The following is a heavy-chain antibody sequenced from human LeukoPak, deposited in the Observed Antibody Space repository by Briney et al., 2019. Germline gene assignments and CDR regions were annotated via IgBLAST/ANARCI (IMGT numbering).Heavy chain of an antibody. V-gene: IGHV3-30*02. Sequence: GGSLRLSCAASGFIFSSFGMHWVRQAPGKGLEWVAFIRNDANNKYYADSVKGRFTISRDNSKNTLYLQMNSLRPEDTAVYYCAKTGFQWGYYYYYMDVWGEGTTVTVSS. CDR1: GFIFSSFG. CDR2: IRNDANNK. D-gene: IGHD1-14*01. CDR3: AKTGFQWGYYYYYMDV. J-gene: IGHJ6*03.